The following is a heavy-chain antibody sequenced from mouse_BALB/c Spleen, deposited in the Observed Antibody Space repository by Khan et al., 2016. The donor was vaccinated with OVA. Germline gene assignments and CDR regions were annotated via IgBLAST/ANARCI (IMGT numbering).Heavy chain of an antibody. CDR1: GFTFSTYA. J-gene: IGHJ3*01. Sequence: DVMLVESGGALVKPGGSLKLSCAASGFTFSTYAMSWVRQTPEKRLEWVATINSDGDYTYYPDSVTGRFTISRDNAKNTLYLQMSSLRSEDTAMYYCSRSPYGNFAYWGQGTLVTVSA. CDR2: INSDGDYT. V-gene: IGHV5-9-1*01. D-gene: IGHD2-1*01. CDR3: SRSPYGNFAY.